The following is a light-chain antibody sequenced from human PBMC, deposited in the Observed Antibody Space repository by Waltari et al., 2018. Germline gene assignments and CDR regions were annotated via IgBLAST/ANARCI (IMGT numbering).Light chain of an antibody. V-gene: IGLV2-11*01. CDR3: SSYAGFYTLV. CDR2: EVS. J-gene: IGLJ2*01. Sequence: QSALTQPRSVSGSPGQSVTVSCTGTSANVGRYDYVSWYQQHPTKAPKLLIFEVSRPRSGVPVRFSGSKSGNTASLTISGLQAEDEADYYCSSYAGFYTLVFGGGTTVTVL. CDR1: SANVGRYDY.